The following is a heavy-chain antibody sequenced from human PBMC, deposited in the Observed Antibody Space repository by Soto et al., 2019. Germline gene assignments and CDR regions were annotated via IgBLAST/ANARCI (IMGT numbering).Heavy chain of an antibody. CDR2: INPSGGST. Sequence: GASVKVSCKASGYTFTSYDMHWVRQAPGQGLEWMGIINPSGGSTSYAQKFQGRVTMTRDTSTSTVYMELSSLRSEDTAVYYCAREGPGYVYAFDIWGQGTMVTVSS. CDR3: AREGPGYVYAFDI. J-gene: IGHJ3*02. D-gene: IGHD5-18*01. CDR1: GYTFTSYD. V-gene: IGHV1-46*03.